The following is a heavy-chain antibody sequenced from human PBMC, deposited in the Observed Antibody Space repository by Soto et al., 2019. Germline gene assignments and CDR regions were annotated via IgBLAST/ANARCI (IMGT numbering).Heavy chain of an antibody. Sequence: GGSLRLSCAASGFTFSSYAMHWVRQAPGKGLEWVAVISYDGSNKYYADSVKGRFTISRDNSKNTLYLQMNSLRAEDTAVYYCARGAYGDYLYYYYGMDVWGQGTTVTVSS. D-gene: IGHD4-17*01. CDR2: ISYDGSNK. V-gene: IGHV3-30-3*01. CDR3: ARGAYGDYLYYYYGMDV. CDR1: GFTFSSYA. J-gene: IGHJ6*02.